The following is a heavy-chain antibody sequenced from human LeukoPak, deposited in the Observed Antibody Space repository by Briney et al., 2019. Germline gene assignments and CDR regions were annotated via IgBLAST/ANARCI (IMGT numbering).Heavy chain of an antibody. CDR1: GFTFRNYG. D-gene: IGHD5-12*01. CDR2: ATIDERSV. J-gene: IGHJ4*02. Sequence: GSLRLSCAASGFTFRNYGMHWIRQAPGKGLEWVGVATIDERSVFCADSVQGRSIISRDNSKTTLYLQMNNLRPEDTALYYCAREALGYRGYGPDYFDSWGQGTLVIVSS. CDR3: AREALGYRGYGPDYFDS. V-gene: IGHV3-30*03.